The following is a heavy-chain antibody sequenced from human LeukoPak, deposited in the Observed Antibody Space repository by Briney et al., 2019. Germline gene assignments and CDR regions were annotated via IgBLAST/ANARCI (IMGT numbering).Heavy chain of an antibody. J-gene: IGHJ4*02. V-gene: IGHV3-48*01. CDR2: FSVRYNVI. CDR1: GFSLTNFD. D-gene: IGHD2-2*01. CDR3: ARGRYCSSTSCYLDY. Sequence: GGPLRLSCAASGFSLTNFDMNWIRQAPGKGLEWVSFFSVRYNVIYYPDSVKGRFTVSRDEAKNSLYLQMNSLRAEDTAVYYCARGRYCSSTSCYLDYWGQGTLVTVSS.